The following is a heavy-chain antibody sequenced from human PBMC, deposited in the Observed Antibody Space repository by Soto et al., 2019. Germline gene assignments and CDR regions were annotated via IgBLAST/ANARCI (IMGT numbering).Heavy chain of an antibody. J-gene: IGHJ6*02. V-gene: IGHV1-18*01. Sequence: QVQLVQSGAEVKKPGASVKVSCKASGYTFTSYGISWVRQAPGQGLEWMGWISAYNGNTNYAQKLQGRVTMTTDTSPSNAYMELRSLRSDDTAVYYCAREGARYYDSSERGFYYSGMDVWGQGTTVTVSS. D-gene: IGHD3-22*01. CDR1: GYTFTSYG. CDR3: AREGARYYDSSERGFYYSGMDV. CDR2: ISAYNGNT.